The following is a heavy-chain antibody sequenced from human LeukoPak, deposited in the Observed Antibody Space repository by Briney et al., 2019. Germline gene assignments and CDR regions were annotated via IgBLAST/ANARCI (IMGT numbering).Heavy chain of an antibody. Sequence: GESPKIPCKGSGYSFTSYWIVRVLQMPGKGLGWMGIIYPGDSDTRYSPSFQGQVTISADKSISTAYLQWSSLKASDTAMYYCARLLGGSKPGIAVDWGQGTLVTVSS. V-gene: IGHV5-51*01. J-gene: IGHJ4*02. CDR3: ARLLGGSKPGIAVD. CDR2: IYPGDSDT. D-gene: IGHD6-19*01. CDR1: GYSFTSYW.